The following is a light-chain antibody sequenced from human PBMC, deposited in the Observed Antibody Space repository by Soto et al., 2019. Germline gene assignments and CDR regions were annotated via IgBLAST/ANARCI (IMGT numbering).Light chain of an antibody. Sequence: DIQMTQSPSSLSASVGDRVTITCRASQSISSYVNWYQQKPGKAPKLLIYAASSLQSGVPSRFSGSGSGTDFTRTISSLQPEDFATYYCQQSYSTLFTFGPGPKVDIK. CDR3: QQSYSTLFT. CDR1: QSISSY. V-gene: IGKV1-39*01. J-gene: IGKJ3*01. CDR2: AAS.